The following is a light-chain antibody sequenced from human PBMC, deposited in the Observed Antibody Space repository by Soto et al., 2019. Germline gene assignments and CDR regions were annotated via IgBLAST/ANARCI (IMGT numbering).Light chain of an antibody. V-gene: IGKV1-5*03. CDR3: QQYNIYST. Sequence: DIQMTQSPSTLSASVGDRVTITCRASQSIDSWLAWYQQKPGEAPRLLIYRASSLERGVPSRFSGSGSGTEFTLTISSLQPDDFATYYCQQYNIYSTFGQGTRLEIK. J-gene: IGKJ5*01. CDR2: RAS. CDR1: QSIDSW.